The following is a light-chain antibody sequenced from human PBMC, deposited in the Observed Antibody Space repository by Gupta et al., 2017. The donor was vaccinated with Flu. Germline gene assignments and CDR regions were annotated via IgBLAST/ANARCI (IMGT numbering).Light chain of an antibody. CDR1: SLRNSY. CDR2: AKN. CDR3: TSRDSTDIHQVV. J-gene: IGLJ2*01. Sequence: QTVSITCKEDSLRNSYASYYQHKPEPANLIIIYAKNIRSGGIPDRSSGTSSGTTSPLTITGAQEEDEADYYCTSRDSTDIHQVVFGGGTKLTVL. V-gene: IGLV3-19*01.